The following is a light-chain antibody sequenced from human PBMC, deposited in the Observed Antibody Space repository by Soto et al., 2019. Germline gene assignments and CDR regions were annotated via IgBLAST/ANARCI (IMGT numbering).Light chain of an antibody. J-gene: IGKJ1*01. V-gene: IGKV4-1*01. CDR1: QSVLLSSNNKNF. Sequence: DIVMTQSPDSLAVSLGERATINCKSSQSVLLSSNNKNFLAWYQQKPGQPPKLLIYWVSTRESGVPDRFSGSGSGTDFTLTISSLQAEDVAVYYCQQYFSTRTFGQGTKVEIK. CDR3: QQYFSTRT. CDR2: WVS.